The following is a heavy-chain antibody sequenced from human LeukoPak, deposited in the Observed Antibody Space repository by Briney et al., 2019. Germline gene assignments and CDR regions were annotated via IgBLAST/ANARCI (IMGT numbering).Heavy chain of an antibody. Sequence: PGGSLRLSCAASGFTFSSYAMSWVRQAPGEGLEWVSAISGSGGSTYYADSVKGRFTISRDNSKNTLYLQMNSLRAEDTAVYYCASNTRYCSSTSCYSPGDYWGQGTLVTVSS. V-gene: IGHV3-23*01. CDR1: GFTFSSYA. CDR2: ISGSGGST. J-gene: IGHJ4*02. CDR3: ASNTRYCSSTSCYSPGDY. D-gene: IGHD2-2*01.